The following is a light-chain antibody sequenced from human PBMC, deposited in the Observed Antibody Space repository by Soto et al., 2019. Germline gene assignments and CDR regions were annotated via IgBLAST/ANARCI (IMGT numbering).Light chain of an antibody. CDR2: AAS. Sequence: DIQMTQSPSAMSASVGDSITITCRASQGINNHLVWFQQKPGKVPQRLIYAASRLQSGVPSTFSGSGSGTEFTLTISSLQPEDSATYYCLQHNIYPLTFGGGTKVEI. V-gene: IGKV1-17*03. CDR3: LQHNIYPLT. CDR1: QGINNH. J-gene: IGKJ4*01.